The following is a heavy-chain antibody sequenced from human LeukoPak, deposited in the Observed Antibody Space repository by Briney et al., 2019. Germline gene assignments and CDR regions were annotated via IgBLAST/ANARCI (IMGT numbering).Heavy chain of an antibody. J-gene: IGHJ4*02. CDR3: ARLPSSSVLFDL. Sequence: SETLSLTCAVSGYSISSGDYWGWIRQPPGKGLEWIGSIYHSGRTFYNASLKSRVTMPVDTSKNQFSLKLTSVTAADTAVYYCARLPSSSVLFDLWGQGTLVTVSS. CDR2: IYHSGRT. CDR1: GYSISSGDY. D-gene: IGHD6-6*01. V-gene: IGHV4-38-2*01.